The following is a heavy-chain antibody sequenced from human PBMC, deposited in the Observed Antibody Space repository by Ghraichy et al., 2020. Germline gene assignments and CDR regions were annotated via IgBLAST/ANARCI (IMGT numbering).Heavy chain of an antibody. Sequence: GGSLRLSCAASGFTFSSFAMSWVRQPPGKGLEWVSAIGSTGDSTYYADSVRGRFTISRDNSKSTLFLQMNSLRAEDTAVYYCAKGLLDNGPNVPWFDPWGQGTLVTVSS. CDR3: AKGLLDNGPNVPWFDP. D-gene: IGHD2-8*01. CDR2: IGSTGDST. CDR1: GFTFSSFA. V-gene: IGHV3-23*01. J-gene: IGHJ5*02.